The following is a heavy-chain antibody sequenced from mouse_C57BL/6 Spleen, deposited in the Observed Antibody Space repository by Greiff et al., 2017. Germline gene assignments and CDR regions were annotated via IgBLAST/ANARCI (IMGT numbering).Heavy chain of an antibody. D-gene: IGHD1-1*01. Sequence: EVQLQQSGPELVKPGASVKISCKASGYTFTDYYMNWVKQSHGKSLEWIGDINPNNGGTSYNQKFKGKANLTVEQSSSTAYMELRSLTSEDSAVYYCARLSDGSSYYYAMDYWGQGTSVTVSS. CDR3: ARLSDGSSYYYAMDY. J-gene: IGHJ4*01. V-gene: IGHV1-26*01. CDR1: GYTFTDYY. CDR2: INPNNGGT.